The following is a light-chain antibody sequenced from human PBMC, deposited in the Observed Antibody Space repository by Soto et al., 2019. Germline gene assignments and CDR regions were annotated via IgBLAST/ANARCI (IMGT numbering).Light chain of an antibody. Sequence: DIQVTQSPSSLSASLGDRVTITCRANQAIGVNLAWFQQQPGKVPKLLIYAASAWKSGVPARFSGSGSGTDFTLTISSLQPEDIATYYCQKYNSAPLTFGGGTKVEI. V-gene: IGKV1-27*01. CDR2: AAS. J-gene: IGKJ4*01. CDR1: QAIGVN. CDR3: QKYNSAPLT.